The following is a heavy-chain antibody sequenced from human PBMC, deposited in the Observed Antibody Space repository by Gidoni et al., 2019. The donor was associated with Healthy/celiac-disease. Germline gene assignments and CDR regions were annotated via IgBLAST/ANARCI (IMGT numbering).Heavy chain of an antibody. CDR2: ISGSGGST. J-gene: IGHJ4*02. D-gene: IGHD3-10*01. CDR1: GFPFSSYA. CDR3: AKPNRGVWFRELLEPIDY. Sequence: EVQLVEAGGGLVQPGGSLRLSCAASGFPFSSYASGWVRQAPGKGLEWVSVISGSGGSTYYADSVKGRFTISRDNSNNTLYLQMNSLRAEDTAVYYCAKPNRGVWFRELLEPIDYWGQGTLVTVSS. V-gene: IGHV3-23*04.